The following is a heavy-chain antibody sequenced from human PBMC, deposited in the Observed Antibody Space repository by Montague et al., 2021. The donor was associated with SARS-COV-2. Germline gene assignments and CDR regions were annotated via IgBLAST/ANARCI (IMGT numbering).Heavy chain of an antibody. V-gene: IGHV6-1*01. J-gene: IGHJ5*02. Sequence: CAISGDSVSSNSAAWDWIRQSPSRDPEWLGRTYYRSQWYNDYAVSVGSRIAINPDTSKNHFSLQLDSVTPEDTAVYYCARSQHCGGGRCYSLSWFDPWGQGTLVIVSS. D-gene: IGHD2-15*01. CDR3: ARSQHCGGGRCYSLSWFDP. CDR2: TYYRSQWYN. CDR1: GDSVSSNSAA.